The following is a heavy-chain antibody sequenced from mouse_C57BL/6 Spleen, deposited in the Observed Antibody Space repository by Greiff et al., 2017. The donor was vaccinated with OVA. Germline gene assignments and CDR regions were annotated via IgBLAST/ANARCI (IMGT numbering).Heavy chain of an antibody. D-gene: IGHD4-1*01. J-gene: IGHJ2*01. CDR2: IDPSDSEP. CDR1: GYTFTSYW. V-gene: IGHV1-52*01. Sequence: QVQLQQPGAELVRPGSSVKLSCKASGYTFTSYWMHWVKQRPIQGLEWIGNIDPSDSEPHYNQKFKDKATLTVDKSSSTAYMQLSSLTSEDSAVYSCARYWDGYFDDWGQGTTLTVAS. CDR3: ARYWDGYFDD.